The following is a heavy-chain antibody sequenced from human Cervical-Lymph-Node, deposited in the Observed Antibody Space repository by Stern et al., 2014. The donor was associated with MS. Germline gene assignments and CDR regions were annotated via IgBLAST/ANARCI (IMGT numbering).Heavy chain of an antibody. CDR3: ARQRYFDY. CDR2: ILPGGSDI. Sequence: QLVQSGPEVKRPGESLKISCQASGYTFTSYWIGGGRQMPGKGRERNPFILPGGSDIRYRPSFQDQVTISADKSSSPAYLQWNNLKASDTAIYYCARQRYFDYWGQGTLVTVSS. CDR1: GYTFTSYW. J-gene: IGHJ4*02. V-gene: IGHV5-51*01.